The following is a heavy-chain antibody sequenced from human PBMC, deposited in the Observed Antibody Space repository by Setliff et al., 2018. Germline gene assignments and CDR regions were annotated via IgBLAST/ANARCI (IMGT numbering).Heavy chain of an antibody. D-gene: IGHD1-26*01. CDR3: ARGPPPGATDPYYFDY. CDR1: GYTFITHA. V-gene: IGHV1-2*04. CDR2: INPNSGGT. J-gene: IGHJ4*02. Sequence: ASVKVSCKTSGYTFITHAFHWVRQAPRQRLEWMGWINPNSGGTNYAQKFQGWVTMTRDTSISTAYMELSRLRSDDTAVYYCARGPPPGATDPYYFDYWGQGTLVTVSS.